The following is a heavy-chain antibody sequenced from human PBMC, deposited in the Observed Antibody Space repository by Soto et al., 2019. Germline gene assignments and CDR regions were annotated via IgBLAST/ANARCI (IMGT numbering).Heavy chain of an antibody. CDR2: IYYSGST. J-gene: IGHJ6*02. CDR1: GGSISSYY. V-gene: IGHV4-59*08. D-gene: IGHD3-10*01. CDR3: ARHFSVGSGSLAYGMDV. Sequence: SETLSLTCTVSGGSISSYYWSWIRQPPGKGLEWIGYIYYSGSTNYNPSLKSRVTISVDTSKNQFSLKLSSVTAADTAVYYCARHFSVGSGSLAYGMDVWGQGTTVTVSS.